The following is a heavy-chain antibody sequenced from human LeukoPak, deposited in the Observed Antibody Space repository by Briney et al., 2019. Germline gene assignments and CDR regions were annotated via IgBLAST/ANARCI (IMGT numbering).Heavy chain of an antibody. CDR2: ISYDGSNK. D-gene: IGHD3-3*01. J-gene: IGHJ4*02. CDR1: GFTFSSYA. V-gene: IGHV3-30-3*01. CDR3: ARAAGDFWSGYYREGYFDY. Sequence: GRSLRLSCAASGFTFSSYAMHWVRQAPGKGLEWVAVISYDGSNKYYADSVKGRFTTSRDNSKNTLYLQMNSLRAEDTAVYYCARAAGDFWSGYYREGYFDYWGQGTLVTVSS.